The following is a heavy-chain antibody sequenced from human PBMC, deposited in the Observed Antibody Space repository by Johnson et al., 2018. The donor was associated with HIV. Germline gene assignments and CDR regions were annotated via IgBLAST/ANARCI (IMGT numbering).Heavy chain of an antibody. CDR1: GFTFDDYG. Sequence: QVQLVESGGGVVRPGGSLRLSCAASGFTFDDYGMSWVRQAPGKGLEWVAVISYDGSNKYYADSVKGRFTISRDNSKNTLYLQMNSLRAEDTAVYYCASIDAFDIWGQGTMVTVSS. V-gene: IGHV3-30*03. CDR2: ISYDGSNK. J-gene: IGHJ3*02. CDR3: ASIDAFDI.